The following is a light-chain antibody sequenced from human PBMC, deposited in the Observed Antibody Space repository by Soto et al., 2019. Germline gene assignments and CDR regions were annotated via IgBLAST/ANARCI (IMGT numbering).Light chain of an antibody. V-gene: IGKV1-39*01. CDR2: AAS. CDR1: QSIRNY. CDR3: QQTGSTPQT. Sequence: DIQMTQSPSSLSASVGDRVTISCRASQSIRNYVSWYQQKPGTAPKLLIRAASTLQSGVPSXFSGSGSGTDFTLTISSLQIEDFATYFCQQTGSTPQTFGQGTNVEI. J-gene: IGKJ1*01.